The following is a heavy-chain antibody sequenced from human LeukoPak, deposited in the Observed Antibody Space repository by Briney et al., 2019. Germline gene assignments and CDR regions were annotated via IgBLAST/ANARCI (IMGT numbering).Heavy chain of an antibody. V-gene: IGHV4-39*01. J-gene: IGHJ4*02. D-gene: IGHD6-19*01. CDR2: IYYSGST. CDR3: ARHVPSRVRSSGWYGEFDY. CDR1: GVSISSSSYY. Sequence: SETLSLTCTVSGVSISSSSYYWGWIRQPPGKGLEWIGGIYYSGSTYYNPSLKSRVTISVDTSKNQFSLKLSSVTAADTAVYYCARHVPSRVRSSGWYGEFDYWGQGTLVTVSS.